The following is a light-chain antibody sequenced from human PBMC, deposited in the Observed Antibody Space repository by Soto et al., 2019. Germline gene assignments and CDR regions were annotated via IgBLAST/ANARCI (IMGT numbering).Light chain of an antibody. CDR3: SSYGGSNNFV. CDR1: SSDVGGYNY. CDR2: DVS. V-gene: IGLV2-11*01. Sequence: QSVLTQPRSVSGSPGQSVTISCTGTSSDVGGYNYVSWYQQHPGKAPKLMIYDVSKRPSGVPDRFSGSKSGNTASLTISGLQAEDEADYYCSSYGGSNNFVFGTGTKSPS. J-gene: IGLJ1*01.